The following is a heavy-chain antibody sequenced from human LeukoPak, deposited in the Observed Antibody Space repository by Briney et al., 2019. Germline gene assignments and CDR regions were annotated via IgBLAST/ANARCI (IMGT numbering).Heavy chain of an antibody. J-gene: IGHJ5*02. V-gene: IGHV3-21*01. Sequence: GGSLRPSSAASGFTFSTYSMTWVRQAPGKGLEWVSSISSSSSYIYYADSVKGRFTISRDNAKNSLYLQMNSLRAEDTAVYYCANHVAYCGGDCYENWFDPWGQGTLVTVSS. D-gene: IGHD2-21*02. CDR2: ISSSSSYI. CDR1: GFTFSTYS. CDR3: ANHVAYCGGDCYENWFDP.